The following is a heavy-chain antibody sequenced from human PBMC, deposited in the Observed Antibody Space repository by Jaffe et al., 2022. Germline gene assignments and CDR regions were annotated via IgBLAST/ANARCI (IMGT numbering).Heavy chain of an antibody. Sequence: QVQLQESGPGLVKPSETLSLTCAVSGHSIRASYWWTWIRQPPGKGLEWIGRISDGATDYNPSLKSRVTMSVDTSKNQFSLELTSATAADTALYYCARGWWDRRSSVFDVWGQGTVVTVSS. D-gene: IGHD2-15*01. J-gene: IGHJ3*01. CDR1: GHSIRASYW. V-gene: IGHV4-38-2*01. CDR2: ISDGAT. CDR3: ARGWWDRRSSVFDV.